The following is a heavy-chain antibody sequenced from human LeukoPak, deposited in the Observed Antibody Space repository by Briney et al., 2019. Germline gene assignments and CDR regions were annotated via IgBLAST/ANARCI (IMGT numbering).Heavy chain of an antibody. CDR2: IWYDGSNK. CDR3: ARDMENIMTRGPLDY. J-gene: IGHJ4*02. CDR1: GFTFSSYG. V-gene: IGHV3-33*01. Sequence: GGSLRLSCAASGFTFSSYGMHWVRQAPGKGLEWVAVIWYDGSNKYYADSVKGRFTISRDNSKNTLYLQMNSLRAEDTAVYYCARDMENIMTRGPLDYWGQGTLVTVSS. D-gene: IGHD3-10*01.